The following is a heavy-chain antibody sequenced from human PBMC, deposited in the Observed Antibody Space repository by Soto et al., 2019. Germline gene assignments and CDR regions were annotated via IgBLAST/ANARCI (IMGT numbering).Heavy chain of an antibody. D-gene: IGHD2-21*02. CDR1: GFSFIDYA. CDR2: IGGRGGNA. Sequence: GGSLRLSCAASGFSFIDYAINWVRQVPGRGLEYVAGIGGRGGNAFYADSMKGRFSISRDNSKNTVYLHMHNLRVDDSAMYCCAKARHSGDFAGSYDSWGQGTLVTVSS. V-gene: IGHV3-23*01. CDR3: AKARHSGDFAGSYDS. J-gene: IGHJ5*02.